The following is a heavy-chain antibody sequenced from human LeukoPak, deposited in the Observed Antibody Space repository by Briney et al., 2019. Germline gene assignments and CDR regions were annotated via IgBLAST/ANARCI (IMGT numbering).Heavy chain of an antibody. Sequence: SETLSLTCTVSGGSISSSSYYWGWIRQPPGKGLEWIGSIHYSGSTYYNPSLKSRVTISVDTSKNQFSLKLSSVTAADTAVYYCARHPHTMIVYVWGQGTLVTVSS. CDR2: IHYSGST. J-gene: IGHJ4*02. CDR1: GGSISSSSYY. D-gene: IGHD3-22*01. V-gene: IGHV4-39*01. CDR3: ARHPHTMIVYV.